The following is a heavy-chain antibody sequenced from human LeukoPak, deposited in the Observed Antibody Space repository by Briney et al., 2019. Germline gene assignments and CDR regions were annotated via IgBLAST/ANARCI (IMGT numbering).Heavy chain of an antibody. Sequence: GGSLRLSCAASGFTFSIYWMSWVRQAPGKGLEWVANIKQDGSEKYYVDSVKGRFTISRDNAKNSLYLQMNSLRAEDTAVYYCARDLTHKYYYDSGGYPNPLDYWGQGTLVTVSS. CDR1: GFTFSIYW. V-gene: IGHV3-7*01. CDR2: IKQDGSEK. J-gene: IGHJ4*02. CDR3: ARDLTHKYYYDSGGYPNPLDY. D-gene: IGHD3-22*01.